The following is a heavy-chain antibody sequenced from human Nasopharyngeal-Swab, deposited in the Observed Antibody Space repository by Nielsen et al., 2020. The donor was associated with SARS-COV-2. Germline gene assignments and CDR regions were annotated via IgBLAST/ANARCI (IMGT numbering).Heavy chain of an antibody. D-gene: IGHD6-6*01. Sequence: SVTVSCKASGGTLSSYAISWVRQPPGQGLEWMGGIIPMFGTANYAQKFQGRITITADENTSTAYMELSSLRAEDTAVYYCARVRGRSSSFQGGMDVWGQGTTVTVSS. V-gene: IGHV1-69*13. CDR3: ARVRGRSSSFQGGMDV. J-gene: IGHJ6*02. CDR1: GGTLSSYA. CDR2: IIPMFGTA.